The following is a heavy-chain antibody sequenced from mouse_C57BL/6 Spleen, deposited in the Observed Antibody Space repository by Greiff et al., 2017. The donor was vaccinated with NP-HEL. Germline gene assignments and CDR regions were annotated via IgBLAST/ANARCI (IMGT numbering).Heavy chain of an antibody. CDR2: ISSGSSTI. D-gene: IGHD3-3*01. Sequence: EVMLVESGGGLVKPGGSLKLSCAASGFTFSDYGMHWVRQAPEKGLEWVAYISSGSSTIYYADTVKGRFTISRDNAKNTLFLQMTSLRSEDTAMYYCARTEGGRLFYAMDYWGQGTSVTVSS. CDR3: ARTEGGRLFYAMDY. V-gene: IGHV5-17*01. CDR1: GFTFSDYG. J-gene: IGHJ4*01.